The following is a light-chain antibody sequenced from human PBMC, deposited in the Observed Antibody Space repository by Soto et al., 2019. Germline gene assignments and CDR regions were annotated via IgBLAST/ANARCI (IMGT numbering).Light chain of an antibody. CDR1: QSVSSSY. V-gene: IGKV3-15*01. J-gene: IGKJ1*01. CDR2: DAS. Sequence: EIVLTQSPATLSLSPGERATLSCGASQSVSSSYLAWYQQRPGLAPRLLIYDASTRATGIPARFSGSGSGTEFTLTINSLQSEDFAVYYCQQYNNWPRTFGQGTKVDI. CDR3: QQYNNWPRT.